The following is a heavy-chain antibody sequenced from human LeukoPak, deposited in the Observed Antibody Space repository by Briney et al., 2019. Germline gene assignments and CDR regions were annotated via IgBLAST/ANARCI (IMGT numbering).Heavy chain of an antibody. Sequence: PGGPLRLSCAASGFTFRDSAMSWVRQAPGKGLEWVSLISFSGDNTYYTDSVKGRFTISRDNSKDTLYLQMNSLRSEDTAINYCARDIELSTWGLGTMVTVSS. CDR1: GFTFRDSA. J-gene: IGHJ3*01. D-gene: IGHD3-16*02. CDR2: ISFSGDNT. V-gene: IGHV3-23*01. CDR3: ARDIELST.